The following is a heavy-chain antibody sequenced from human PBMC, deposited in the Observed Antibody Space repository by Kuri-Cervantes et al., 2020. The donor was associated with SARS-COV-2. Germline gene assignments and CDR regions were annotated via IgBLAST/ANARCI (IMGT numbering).Heavy chain of an antibody. CDR3: ARESTYTFDI. J-gene: IGHJ3*02. D-gene: IGHD2-2*02. CDR1: GGAINTYNW. CDR2: IFHDGST. Sequence: SQTLSLTCVVSGGAINTYNWWTWVRQPPGMGPQWIGEIFHDGSTKFNPSLSLRGRVTMSLDKSKNHFSLNLTSVTAADTAVYYCARESTYTFDIWGQGTLATVSS. V-gene: IGHV4-4*02.